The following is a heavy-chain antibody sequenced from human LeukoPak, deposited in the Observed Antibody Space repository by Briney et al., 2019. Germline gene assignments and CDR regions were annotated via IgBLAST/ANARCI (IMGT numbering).Heavy chain of an antibody. Sequence: PGGSLRLSCAASGFTFSSYGMHWVRQAPGKGLEWVAFIRYDGSNKYYADSVKGRFTISRDNSKNTLYLQMNSLRAEDTAVYYCAKDRLVESPGSSPFDYWGQGTLVTVSS. V-gene: IGHV3-30*02. D-gene: IGHD1-14*01. CDR1: GFTFSSYG. J-gene: IGHJ4*02. CDR3: AKDRLVESPGSSPFDY. CDR2: IRYDGSNK.